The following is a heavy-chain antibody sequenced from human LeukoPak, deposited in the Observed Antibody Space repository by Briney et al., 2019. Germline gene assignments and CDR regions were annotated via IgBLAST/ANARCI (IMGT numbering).Heavy chain of an antibody. CDR3: AGTYYYDSSGYSGTYHAFDI. D-gene: IGHD3-22*01. CDR1: GGSISSSSYY. V-gene: IGHV4-39*01. CDR2: IYYSGST. J-gene: IGHJ3*02. Sequence: SETLSLTCTVSGGSISSSSYYWGWIRQPPGKGLEWIGSIYYSGSTYYNPSLKSRVTISVDTSNNQFSLKLSSVTAADTAVYYCAGTYYYDSSGYSGTYHAFDIWGQGTMVSVSS.